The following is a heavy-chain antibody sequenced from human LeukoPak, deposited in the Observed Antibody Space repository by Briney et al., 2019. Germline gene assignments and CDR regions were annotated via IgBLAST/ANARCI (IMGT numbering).Heavy chain of an antibody. CDR3: ARSPVHFGVNFDY. V-gene: IGHV3-30*04. CDR2: ISYDGSNK. D-gene: IGHD3-10*01. Sequence: PGGSLRLSCAASGFSFNNYATNWVRQAPGKGLEWVAVISYDGSNKYYADSVKGRFTISRDNSKNTLYLQMNSLRAEDTAVYYCARSPVHFGVNFDYWGQGTLVTVSS. CDR1: GFSFNNYA. J-gene: IGHJ4*02.